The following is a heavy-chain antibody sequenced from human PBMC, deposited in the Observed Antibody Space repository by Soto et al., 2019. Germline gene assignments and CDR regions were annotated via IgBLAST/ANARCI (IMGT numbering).Heavy chain of an antibody. V-gene: IGHV1-69*13. J-gene: IGHJ6*02. CDR3: ASVRYSYGGYYGMDV. D-gene: IGHD5-18*01. CDR1: GGTFSSYA. CDR2: IIPIFGTA. Sequence: VASVKVSCKSSGGTFSSYAISCVRQAPEQGLEWMGGIIPIFGTANYAQKFQGRVTITADESTSTAYMELSSLRSEDTAVYYCASVRYSYGGYYGMDVWGQGTTVTVSS.